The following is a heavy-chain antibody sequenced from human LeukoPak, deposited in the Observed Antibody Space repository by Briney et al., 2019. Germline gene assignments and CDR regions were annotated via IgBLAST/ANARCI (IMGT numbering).Heavy chain of an antibody. CDR2: ISWDGGTT. CDR3: RDPFDY. V-gene: IGHV3-43D*03. Sequence: HPGGSLRLSCAASGFTFDDYAMHWVRQAPGKGLEWVSLISWDGGTTYYVDSVKGRFTISRDNSKNSLYLQMNSLRVEDTAVYYCRDPFDYWGQGTLVTVSS. CDR1: GFTFDDYA. D-gene: IGHD2/OR15-2a*01. J-gene: IGHJ4*02.